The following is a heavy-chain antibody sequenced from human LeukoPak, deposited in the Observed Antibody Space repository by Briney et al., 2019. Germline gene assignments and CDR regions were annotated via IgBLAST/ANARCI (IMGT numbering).Heavy chain of an antibody. J-gene: IGHJ4*02. CDR1: GGSVSDSSYY. CDR2: IYCNGST. D-gene: IGHD2/OR15-2a*01. Sequence: PSETLSLTCTVSGGSVSDSSYYWAWIRQSPGKGLEWIGSIYCNGSTYYNPSLKSRVTISVDTSKNQFSLKLSSVTAADTSVYYCARLYLSKIDYWGQGTLVTVSS. V-gene: IGHV4-39*01. CDR3: ARLYLSKIDY.